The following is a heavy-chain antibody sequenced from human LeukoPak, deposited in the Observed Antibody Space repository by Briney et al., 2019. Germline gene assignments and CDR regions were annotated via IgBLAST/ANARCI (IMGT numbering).Heavy chain of an antibody. V-gene: IGHV3-43*02. Sequence: GGSLRLSCVASGLNFGESAMHWVRQAPGKGLEWVSLISADGGSASSADSVKGRFSISRDNSKNSLYLQMDSLRSEDTAMYYCAKESGKFDYWGQGTLVVVSS. J-gene: IGHJ4*02. CDR1: GLNFGESA. CDR3: AKESGKFDY. CDR2: ISADGGSA.